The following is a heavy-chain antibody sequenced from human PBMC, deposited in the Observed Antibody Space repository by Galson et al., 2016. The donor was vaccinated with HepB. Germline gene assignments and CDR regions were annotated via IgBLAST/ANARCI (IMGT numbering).Heavy chain of an antibody. D-gene: IGHD3-16*01. V-gene: IGHV1-2*04. CDR1: GYTFTGYY. CDR3: ARGRQSRVNFGGIFAH. J-gene: IGHJ1*01. Sequence: SVKVSCKASGYTFTGYYMHWVRQAPGQGLEWMGWINPDSGGTNYAQKFQGWVTMTRDTSITTAYMELRSLRSDDTAVCYCARGRQSRVNFGGIFAHWGPGAPVTVSS. CDR2: INPDSGGT.